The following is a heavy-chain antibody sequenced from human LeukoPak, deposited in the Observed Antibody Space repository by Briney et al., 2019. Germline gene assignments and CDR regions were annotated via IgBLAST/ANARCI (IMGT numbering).Heavy chain of an antibody. CDR3: ATTTMGDYYDSSGLDAFDI. J-gene: IGHJ3*02. CDR2: IYYSGST. D-gene: IGHD3-22*01. V-gene: IGHV4-59*01. CDR1: GGSISSYY. Sequence: SEILSLTCTVSGGSISSYYWSWIRQPPGKGLEWIGYIYYSGSTNYNPSLKSRVTISVDTSKNQFSLKLSSVTAADTAVYYCATTTMGDYYDSSGLDAFDIWGQGTMVTVSS.